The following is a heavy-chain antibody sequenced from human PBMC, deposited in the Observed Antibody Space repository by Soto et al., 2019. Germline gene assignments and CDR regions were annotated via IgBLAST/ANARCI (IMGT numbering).Heavy chain of an antibody. V-gene: IGHV2-5*02. Sequence: QITLKESGPTRVKPTQTLTLTCTLSGFSLSTSGVDVGWIRQPPGRAPDWLALIYWDDERRYSPSLNNRLTITKDTSKNQVVLTMTNMDPVDTATYYCVRRTTAFDYWGQGTLVTISS. CDR1: GFSLSTSGVD. D-gene: IGHD1-1*01. CDR2: IYWDDER. CDR3: VRRTTAFDY. J-gene: IGHJ4*02.